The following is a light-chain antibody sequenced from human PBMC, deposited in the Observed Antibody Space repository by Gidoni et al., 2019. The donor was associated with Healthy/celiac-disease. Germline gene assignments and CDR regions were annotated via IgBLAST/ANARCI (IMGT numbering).Light chain of an antibody. V-gene: IGKV1-33*01. Sequence: DIQMTQSPSSLSASVGDRVTITCQASQDISNYLHWYQQKPGKAPKLLIYDASNLETGVPSRFSGSGSGTDFTFTISSLQPEDIATYYCQHARGTFGPGTKVDIK. CDR2: DAS. J-gene: IGKJ3*01. CDR1: QDISNY. CDR3: QHARGT.